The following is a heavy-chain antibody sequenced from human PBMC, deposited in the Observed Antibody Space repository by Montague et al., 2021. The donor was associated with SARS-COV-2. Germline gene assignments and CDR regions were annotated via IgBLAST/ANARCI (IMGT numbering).Heavy chain of an antibody. CDR1: GGSISSINW. CDR2: IYHSGST. D-gene: IGHD6-19*01. J-gene: IGHJ4*02. V-gene: IGHV4-4*02. Sequence: SETLSLTCVVSGGSISSINWWSWVRQPPGKGLEWIGEIYHSGSTNYNPSLKSRVIISVDKSKNQFSLKLSSVIAADTAVYYCARTGYSNGWHSFDCWGQGTLVTVSS. CDR3: ARTGYSNGWHSFDC.